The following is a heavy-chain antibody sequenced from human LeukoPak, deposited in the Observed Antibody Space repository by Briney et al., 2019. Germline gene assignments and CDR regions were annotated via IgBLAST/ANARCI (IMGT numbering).Heavy chain of an antibody. CDR2: ISGRSSHI. Sequence: PGGSLRLSFAAPGFTFISSVMNWVRQAPGKGLEWVSAISGRSSHIYYGESVKGRFTISTDNAKNSLYLQMDSLGVEDTAVYYCGETCPHFRTSTWVDSWGQGTLVIVSS. CDR1: GFTFISSV. J-gene: IGHJ5*01. D-gene: IGHD1/OR15-1a*01. V-gene: IGHV3-21*01. CDR3: GETCPHFRTSTWVDS.